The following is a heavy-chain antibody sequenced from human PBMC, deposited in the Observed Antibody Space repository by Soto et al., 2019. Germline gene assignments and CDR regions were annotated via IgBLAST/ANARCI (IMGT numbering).Heavy chain of an antibody. Sequence: QLQLQESGPGLVKPSETLSLTCTVSGGSISKSNYYWGWIRQPPGKGLEWIGSIYYSGSTSYNSSLKSRVTIYVDTSKNQYPLRLSSVTAADTAVYYCASPTLGAFDIWGQGTKVTGSS. D-gene: IGHD3-16*01. J-gene: IGHJ3*02. V-gene: IGHV4-39*01. CDR3: ASPTLGAFDI. CDR1: GGSISKSNYY. CDR2: IYYSGST.